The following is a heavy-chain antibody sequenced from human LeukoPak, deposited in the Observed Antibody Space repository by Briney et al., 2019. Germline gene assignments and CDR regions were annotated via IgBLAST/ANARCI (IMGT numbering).Heavy chain of an antibody. CDR2: ISAYNGNT. Sequence: GASVKVSCKASGYTFTSYGISWVRQAPGQGLEWMGWISAYNGNTNYAQKLQGRVTMTTDTSTSTAYMELRSLRSDDTAVYYCARDETRGYSSGWYWFDPWGQGTLVTVSS. J-gene: IGHJ5*02. V-gene: IGHV1-18*01. D-gene: IGHD6-19*01. CDR1: GYTFTSYG. CDR3: ARDETRGYSSGWYWFDP.